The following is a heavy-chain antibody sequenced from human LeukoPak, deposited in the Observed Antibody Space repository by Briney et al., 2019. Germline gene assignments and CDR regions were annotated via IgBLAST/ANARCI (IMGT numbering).Heavy chain of an antibody. CDR2: IYHSGST. Sequence: PSETLSLTCAVSGGSISSGGYSWSWIRQPPGKGLEWIGYIYHSGSTYYNPSLKSRVTISVDRSKNQFSLKLSSVTAADTAVYYYARAGTAAGDAFDIWGQGTMVTVSS. V-gene: IGHV4-30-2*01. CDR3: ARAGTAAGDAFDI. J-gene: IGHJ3*02. CDR1: GGSISSGGYS. D-gene: IGHD6-13*01.